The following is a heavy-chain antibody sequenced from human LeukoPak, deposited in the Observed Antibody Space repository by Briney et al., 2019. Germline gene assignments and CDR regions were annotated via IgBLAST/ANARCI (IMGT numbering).Heavy chain of an antibody. CDR3: APDSSGYYPIDY. V-gene: IGHV3-21*01. Sequence: GESLRLSCAASGFTFSSYSMNWVRQAPGKGLEWVSSISSSSSYIYYADSVKGRFTISRDNAKNSLYLQMNSLRAEDTAVYYCAPDSSGYYPIDYWGQGTLVTVSS. J-gene: IGHJ4*02. CDR1: GFTFSSYS. CDR2: ISSSSSYI. D-gene: IGHD3-22*01.